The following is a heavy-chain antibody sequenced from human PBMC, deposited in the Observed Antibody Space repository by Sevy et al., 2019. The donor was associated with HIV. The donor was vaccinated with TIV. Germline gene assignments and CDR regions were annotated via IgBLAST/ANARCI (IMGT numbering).Heavy chain of an antibody. CDR3: ARDLPGDSRMDV. V-gene: IGHV3-48*03. D-gene: IGHD3-22*01. CDR1: GFTFSSYE. CDR2: ISSSGSPI. Sequence: GVSLRLSCAASGFTFSSYEMNWVRQAPGKGLEWVSYISSSGSPIYYADSVKGRFTISRDNAKNSLYLQMNSLRAEDTGVYYCARDLPGDSRMDVWGQGTTVTVSS. J-gene: IGHJ6*02.